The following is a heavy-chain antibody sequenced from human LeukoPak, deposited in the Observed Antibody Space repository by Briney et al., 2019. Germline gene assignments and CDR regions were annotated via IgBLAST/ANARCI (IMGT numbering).Heavy chain of an antibody. CDR1: GYTFTGYY. Sequence: GASVKVSCKASGYTFTGYYMHWVRQAPGQGLEWMGWINPNSGGTNYAQKFQGRVTMTRDTSISTAHMELSRLRSGDTAVYYCARGRIHYDPYPLFDYWGQGTLVTVSS. V-gene: IGHV1-2*02. CDR3: ARGRIHYDPYPLFDY. J-gene: IGHJ4*02. D-gene: IGHD3-3*01. CDR2: INPNSGGT.